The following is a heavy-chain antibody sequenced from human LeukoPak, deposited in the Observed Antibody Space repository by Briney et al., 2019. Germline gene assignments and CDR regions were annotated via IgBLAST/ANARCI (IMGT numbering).Heavy chain of an antibody. V-gene: IGHV5-51*01. CDR2: IYPGDSDT. CDR3: ARTTWHPSYRNFDY. D-gene: IGHD2-2*01. J-gene: IGHJ4*02. CDR1: GYSFSSYW. Sequence: GESLKISCQGSGYSFSSYWIGWVRQMPGKGLEWMGIIYPGDSDTRYSPSFQGQVTISADKSISTAYLQWSSLKASDTAMYYCARTTWHPSYRNFDYWGQGTLVTVSS.